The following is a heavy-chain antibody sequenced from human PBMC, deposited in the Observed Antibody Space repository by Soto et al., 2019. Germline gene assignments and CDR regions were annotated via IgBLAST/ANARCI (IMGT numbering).Heavy chain of an antibody. V-gene: IGHV4-4*02. D-gene: IGHD6-13*01. CDR1: GGSISSSNW. CDR2: IYHSGST. CDR3: ARDQGAAAAGNFDY. Sequence: SETLSLTCAVSGGSISSSNWWSWVRQPPGKGLEWIGEIYHSGSTNYNPSLKSRVTISVDKSKNQFSLKLSSVTAADTAVYYCARDQGAAAAGNFDYWGQGTLVTVSS. J-gene: IGHJ4*02.